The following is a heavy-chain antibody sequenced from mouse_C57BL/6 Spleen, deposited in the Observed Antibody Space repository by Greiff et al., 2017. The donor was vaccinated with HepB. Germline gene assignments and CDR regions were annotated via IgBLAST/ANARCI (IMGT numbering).Heavy chain of an antibody. CDR3: FYGNYGYAMDY. D-gene: IGHD2-1*01. J-gene: IGHJ4*01. CDR1: GYTFTGYW. CDR2: ILPGSGST. Sequence: QVQLQQSGAELMKPGASVKLSCKATGYTFTGYWIEWVKQRPGHGLEWIGEILPGSGSTNYNDKFKGKATFTADTSSNTAYMQLSSLTTEDSAIYYCFYGNYGYAMDYWGQGTSVTVSS. V-gene: IGHV1-9*01.